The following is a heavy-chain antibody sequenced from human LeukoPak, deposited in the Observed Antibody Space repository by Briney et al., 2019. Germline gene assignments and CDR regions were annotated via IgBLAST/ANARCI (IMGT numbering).Heavy chain of an antibody. V-gene: IGHV3-7*01. CDR3: ARERYYYDSSGYYRLFDY. D-gene: IGHD3-22*01. CDR2: IKQDGSEK. J-gene: IGHJ4*02. CDR1: GFTFSSYW. Sequence: GGSLRLSCAASGFTFSSYWMSWVRQAPGTGLEWVANIKQDGSEKYYVDSVKGRFTISRDNSKNTLYLQMNSLRAEDTAVYYCARERYYYDSSGYYRLFDYWGQGTLVTVSS.